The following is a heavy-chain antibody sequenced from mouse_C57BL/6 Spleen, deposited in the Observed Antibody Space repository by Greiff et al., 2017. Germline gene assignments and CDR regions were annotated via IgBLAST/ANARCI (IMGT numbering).Heavy chain of an antibody. Sequence: VQLQQSGPELVKPGASVKISCKASGYAFSSSWMNWVKQRPGKGLEWIGRSYPGDGDTNYNGKFKGKATLTTDKSSSTAYMQLSSLTSEDSAVYFCARLEGYYYAMDYWGQGTSVTVSS. CDR1: GYAFSSSW. CDR3: ARLEGYYYAMDY. D-gene: IGHD3-3*01. V-gene: IGHV1-82*01. CDR2: SYPGDGDT. J-gene: IGHJ4*01.